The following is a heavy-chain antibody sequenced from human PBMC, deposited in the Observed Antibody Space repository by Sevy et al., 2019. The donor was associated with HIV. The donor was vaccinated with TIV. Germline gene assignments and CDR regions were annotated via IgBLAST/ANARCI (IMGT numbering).Heavy chain of an antibody. CDR1: GFTFSSYS. V-gene: IGHV3-21*01. CDR3: ARDSTPGYAFDI. CDR2: ISSSSSYI. J-gene: IGHJ3*02. Sequence: GGSLRLSCAASGFTFSSYSMNWVRQAPGKGLEWVSSISSSSSYIYYANSVKGRFTISRDNAKNSLYLEMNSLRAEDTAVYYCARDSTPGYAFDIWGQGTMVTVSS.